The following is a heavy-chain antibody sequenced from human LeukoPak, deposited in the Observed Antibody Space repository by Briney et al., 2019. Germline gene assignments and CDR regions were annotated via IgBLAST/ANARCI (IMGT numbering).Heavy chain of an antibody. CDR3: ARVTVVTTSPWWWGPKKIGQEVNWFDP. CDR1: ASTFSTYG. V-gene: IGHV1-18*01. Sequence: ASVKVSCKTSASTFSTYGITWVRQPPWRGLEWMGLVYNGESTSARQFQGRVTMNNESSTRTGYIDLTSLTSGDTAVYFCARVTVVTTSPWWWGPKKIGQEVNWFDPWGQGTQVTVSS. D-gene: IGHD4/OR15-4a*01. J-gene: IGHJ5*01. CDR2: VYNGES.